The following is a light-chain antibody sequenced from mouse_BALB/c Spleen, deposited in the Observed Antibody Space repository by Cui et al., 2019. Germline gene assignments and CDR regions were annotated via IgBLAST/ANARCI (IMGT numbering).Light chain of an antibody. CDR1: QGINKY. CDR3: LRYDNLLT. V-gene: IGKV19-93*01. J-gene: IGKJ4*01. CDR2: YAS. Sequence: DIQMTQSQSSLSASLGGKVTITCKASQGINKYIAWNQQKPGKGPKLLIHYASTVQPGIPSRFSGSGSGRDYSFSISNLEPEDIATYYCLRYDNLLTFGSGTKLEIK.